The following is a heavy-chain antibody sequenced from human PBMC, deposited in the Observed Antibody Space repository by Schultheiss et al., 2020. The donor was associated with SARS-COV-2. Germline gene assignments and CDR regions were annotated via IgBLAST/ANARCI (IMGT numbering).Heavy chain of an antibody. Sequence: SETLSLTCTVSGGSISSYYWSWIRQPPGKGLEWIGYIYYSGSTNYNPSLKSRVTISVDTSKNQFSLKLSSVTAADTAVYYCARGMGLDYDFWSGFNGAFDIWGQGTMVTVSS. CDR1: GGSISSYY. CDR2: IYYSGST. J-gene: IGHJ3*02. CDR3: ARGMGLDYDFWSGFNGAFDI. V-gene: IGHV4-59*01. D-gene: IGHD3-3*01.